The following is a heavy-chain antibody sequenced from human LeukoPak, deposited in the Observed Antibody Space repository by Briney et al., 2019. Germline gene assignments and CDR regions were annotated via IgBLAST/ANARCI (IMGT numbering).Heavy chain of an antibody. CDR2: IYYSGST. CDR3: ASRGDIVVVPAAIPGSSFDY. V-gene: IGHV4-39*01. J-gene: IGHJ4*02. CDR1: GGSISSSSYY. D-gene: IGHD2-2*02. Sequence: SEPLSLTFTVSGGSISSSSYYWGWIRQPPGKGLEWIGSIYYSGSTYYNPSLKSRVTISVDTSKNQFSLKLSSVTAADTAVYYCASRGDIVVVPAAIPGSSFDYWGQGTLVTVSS.